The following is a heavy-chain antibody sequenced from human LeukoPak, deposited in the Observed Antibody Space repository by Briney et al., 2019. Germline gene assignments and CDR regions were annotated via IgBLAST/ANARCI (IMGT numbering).Heavy chain of an antibody. V-gene: IGHV4-39*01. J-gene: IGHJ4*02. Sequence: SETLSLTCTVSGGSISSSSYYWGWIRRPPGKGLEWIGSIYYSGSTYYNPSLKSRVTISVDTSKNQFSLKLSSVTAADTAVYYCATVDYWGQGTLVTVSS. CDR1: GGSISSSSYY. CDR3: ATVDY. CDR2: IYYSGST.